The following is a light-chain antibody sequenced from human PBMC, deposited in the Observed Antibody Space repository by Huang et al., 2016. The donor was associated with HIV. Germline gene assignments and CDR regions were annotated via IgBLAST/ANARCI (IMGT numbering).Light chain of an antibody. J-gene: IGKJ1*01. CDR1: QSVSSS. CDR3: QQYNDWPRT. Sequence: DIVMTQSPATLSVSAGERATLSCRASQSVSSSLAWYQQKPGQAPRLLIYGASTRATGVPARFSGSGSGTESTLTISSLQSEDFAVYYCQQYNDWPRTFGQGTKVEI. CDR2: GAS. V-gene: IGKV3-15*01.